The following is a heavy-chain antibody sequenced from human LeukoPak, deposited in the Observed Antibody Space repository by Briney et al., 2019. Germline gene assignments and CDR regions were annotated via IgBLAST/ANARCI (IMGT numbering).Heavy chain of an antibody. J-gene: IGHJ4*02. Sequence: GGSLILSCAASGFTFSNHWMSWVRQAPGKGLEWVANINQDGSEKYYVDSVKGRFTISRDNAKNSLYLQMNSLRAEDTAIYYCARGAIAVSRDYWGQGTLVTVSS. CDR2: INQDGSEK. D-gene: IGHD6-19*01. CDR1: GFTFSNHW. CDR3: ARGAIAVSRDY. V-gene: IGHV3-7*05.